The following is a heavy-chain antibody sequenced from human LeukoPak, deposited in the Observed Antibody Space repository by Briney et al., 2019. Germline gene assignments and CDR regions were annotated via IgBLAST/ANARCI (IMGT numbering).Heavy chain of an antibody. CDR2: ISWNSGSI. CDR1: GFTFDDYA. J-gene: IGHJ4*02. Sequence: GTSLRLSCAASGFTFDDYALHWVRQAPRNGLEWVSGISWNSGSIGYAESVKGRFTISRDNAKNSLYLQMNSLRAEDTALYYCAKVKGATTRYYFDYWGQGTLVTVSS. D-gene: IGHD1-14*01. V-gene: IGHV3-9*01. CDR3: AKVKGATTRYYFDY.